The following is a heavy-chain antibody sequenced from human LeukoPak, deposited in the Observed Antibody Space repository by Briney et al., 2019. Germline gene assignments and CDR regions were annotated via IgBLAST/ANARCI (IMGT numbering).Heavy chain of an antibody. D-gene: IGHD3-9*01. V-gene: IGHV3-21*01. CDR1: GFTFSSYS. CDR3: ARGMGDILTGYRSYAFDI. CDR2: ISSSSSYI. Sequence: GRSLRLSCAASGFTFSSYSMNWVRQAPGKGLEWVSSISSSSSYIYYADSVKGRFTISRDNAKNSLYLQMNSLRAEDTAVYYCARGMGDILTGYRSYAFDIWGQGTMVTVSS. J-gene: IGHJ3*02.